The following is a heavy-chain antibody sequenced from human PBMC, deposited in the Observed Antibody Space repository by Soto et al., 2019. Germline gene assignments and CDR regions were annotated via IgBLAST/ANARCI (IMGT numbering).Heavy chain of an antibody. CDR1: GFTFSSYG. CDR2: ISYDGSNK. D-gene: IGHD6-19*01. V-gene: IGHV3-30*18. CDR3: AKENIAVAGTNYYYGMDV. Sequence: LSCAASGFTFSSYGMHWVRQAPGKGLEWVAVISYDGSNKYYADSVKGRFTISRDNSKNTLYLQMNSLRAEDTAVYYCAKENIAVAGTNYYYGMDVWGQGTTVTVSS. J-gene: IGHJ6*02.